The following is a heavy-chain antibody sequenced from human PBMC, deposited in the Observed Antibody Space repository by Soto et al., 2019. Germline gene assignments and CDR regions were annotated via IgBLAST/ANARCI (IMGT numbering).Heavy chain of an antibody. CDR1: GYRFTSYR. Sequence: GESLKISCRTSGYRFTSYRIAWVRQMPGKGLEWMGIIFPSDSDTRYSPSFQGQVTISADRSTSTVFLQWASLKASDTAVYFCARKDKSGYFNWFDPWGQGTLVTVSS. J-gene: IGHJ5*02. V-gene: IGHV5-51*01. CDR2: IFPSDSDT. CDR3: ARKDKSGYFNWFDP. D-gene: IGHD3-22*01.